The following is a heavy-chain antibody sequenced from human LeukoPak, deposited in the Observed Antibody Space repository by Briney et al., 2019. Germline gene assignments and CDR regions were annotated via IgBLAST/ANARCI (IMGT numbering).Heavy chain of an antibody. CDR3: ARVSSSWHYFDY. V-gene: IGHV3-21*01. Sequence: GGSLRLSCAASGFTFSSYSMSWVRQAPGKGLEWVSSISSSSSYIYYADSVKGRFTISRHNAKNSLYLQMDSLRAEDTAVYYCARVSSSWHYFDYWGQGTLATVSS. CDR2: ISSSSSYI. J-gene: IGHJ4*02. CDR1: GFTFSSYS. D-gene: IGHD6-13*01.